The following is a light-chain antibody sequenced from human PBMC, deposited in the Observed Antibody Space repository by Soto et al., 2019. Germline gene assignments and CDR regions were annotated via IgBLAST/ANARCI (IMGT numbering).Light chain of an antibody. CDR3: QQYGSSAPIT. J-gene: IGKJ5*01. Sequence: EIVLTQSPGTLSLSPGERATLSCIASQIVTKKNLNWYQQKPGQAPRLLIYGASIRATGIPDRFSGSGSETDFTLTISRLEPEDFALYYCQQYGSSAPITFGQGTRLEIK. V-gene: IGKV3-20*01. CDR1: QIVTKKN. CDR2: GAS.